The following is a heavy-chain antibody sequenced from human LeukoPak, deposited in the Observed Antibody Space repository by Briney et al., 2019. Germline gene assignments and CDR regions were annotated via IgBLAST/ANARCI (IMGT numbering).Heavy chain of an antibody. CDR3: AREGDGYPFDY. V-gene: IGHV3-23*01. CDR1: GFTFSSYT. Sequence: GGSLRLSCAASGFTFSSYTMSWVRQAPGKGLEWVSAISHTSEYTYHADSVKGRFTISRDNSKNTLYLQMNSLRAEDTAVYYCAREGDGYPFDYWGQGTLVTVSS. D-gene: IGHD5-24*01. CDR2: ISHTSEYT. J-gene: IGHJ4*02.